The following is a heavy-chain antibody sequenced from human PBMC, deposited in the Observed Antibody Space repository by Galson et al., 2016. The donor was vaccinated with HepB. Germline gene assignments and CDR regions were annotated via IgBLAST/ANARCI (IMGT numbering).Heavy chain of an antibody. CDR3: ASQNLLGSPNHEIDY. CDR2: IYYSGIT. J-gene: IGHJ4*02. D-gene: IGHD1-14*01. V-gene: IGHV4-31*03. CDR1: GDSIISSSYY. Sequence: TLSLTCTVSGDSIISSSYYWGWIRQHPVKGLEWIGFIYYSGITYYNPSLESRLTISLDTPKNQFSLKLSSVTAADTAVYYCASQNLLGSPNHEIDYWGQGTLVTVSS.